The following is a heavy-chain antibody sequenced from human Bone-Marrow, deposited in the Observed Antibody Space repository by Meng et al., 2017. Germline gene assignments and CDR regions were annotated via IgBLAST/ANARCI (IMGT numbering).Heavy chain of an antibody. V-gene: IGHV6-1*01. CDR2: TYYRSKWSN. D-gene: IGHD3-10*01. CDR3: VRSHSGFLDY. J-gene: IGHJ4*02. Sequence: HVQLQQQGPVQVKPSHTLSLTCSISGDSVSSNSAAWNWIRQSPSRGLEWLGRTYYRSKWSNDYAVSVRSRITINPDTSKNQFSLQLTSVTPEDTAVYYCVRSHSGFLDYWGQGTLVTVSS. CDR1: GDSVSSNSAA.